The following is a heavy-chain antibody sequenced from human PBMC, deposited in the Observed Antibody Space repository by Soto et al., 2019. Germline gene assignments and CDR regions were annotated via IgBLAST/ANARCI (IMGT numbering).Heavy chain of an antibody. D-gene: IGHD3-10*01. J-gene: IGHJ5*02. CDR2: ISTSGTT. V-gene: IGHV4-4*07. CDR3: ARDRTVRGDWFDP. Sequence: QVQLQESGPGLVKASASVSLTCTVSGGSISSYYWTWIRQPAGKGLEWIGRISTSGTTNYNPSLKSRVTMSVDTSKNQFSLKLSSVTAADTAVYYCARDRTVRGDWFDPRGQGTLVTVSS. CDR1: GGSISSYY.